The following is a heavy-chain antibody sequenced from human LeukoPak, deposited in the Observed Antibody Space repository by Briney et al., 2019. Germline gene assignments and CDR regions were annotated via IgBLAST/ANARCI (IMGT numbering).Heavy chain of an antibody. J-gene: IGHJ6*02. CDR3: ARVLLYCSSTSCLYYYYYYGMDV. CDR1: GGSFSGYY. D-gene: IGHD2-2*01. Sequence: PSETLSLTCAFYGGSFSGYYWSWIRQPPGKGLEWIGEINHSGSTSYNPSLKSRVTISVDTSKNQFSLKLSSVTAADTAVYYCARVLLYCSSTSCLYYYYYYGMDVWGQGTTVTVSS. V-gene: IGHV4-34*01. CDR2: INHSGST.